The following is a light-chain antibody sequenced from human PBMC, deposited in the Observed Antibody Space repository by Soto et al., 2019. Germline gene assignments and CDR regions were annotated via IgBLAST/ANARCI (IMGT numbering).Light chain of an antibody. Sequence: EIVMTQSPATLSVSPGERATLSCRASQSVSNKLAWYQQKPGQAPRLLIYRVSSRATGVPDRFSGSGSGTDYTLTISRLEPEDFAVYYCQQYGNLPLTFGGGTKVDIK. V-gene: IGKV3-20*01. CDR1: QSVSNK. CDR2: RVS. CDR3: QQYGNLPLT. J-gene: IGKJ4*01.